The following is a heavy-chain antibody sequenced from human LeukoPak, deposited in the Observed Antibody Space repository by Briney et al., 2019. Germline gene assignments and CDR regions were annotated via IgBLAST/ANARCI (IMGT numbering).Heavy chain of an antibody. CDR2: IYYSGST. J-gene: IGHJ3*02. Sequence: SETLSLTCTVSGGSISSYYWSWIRQPPGKGLEWIGYIYYSGSTNYNPSLKSRVTISVDTSKNQFSLKLSSVTAADTAVYYCARRMSIAVAGIDAFDIWGQGTMVTVSS. D-gene: IGHD6-13*01. CDR1: GGSISSYY. CDR3: ARRMSIAVAGIDAFDI. V-gene: IGHV4-59*08.